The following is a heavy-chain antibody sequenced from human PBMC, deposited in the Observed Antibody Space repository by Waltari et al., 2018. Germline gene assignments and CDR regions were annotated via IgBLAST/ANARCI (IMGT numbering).Heavy chain of an antibody. V-gene: IGHV3-9*01. D-gene: IGHD6-13*01. Sequence: EVQLVESGGGLGQPGRSLRLSCAASGFTFDDYAMHWVRQAPGEGLEWVSGISWNSISIGYADSVKGRFTISRDNAKNSLYLQMNSLRTEDTALYYCAKDRAVSSSRRVRDAFDIWGQGTLVTVSS. J-gene: IGHJ3*02. CDR3: AKDRAVSSSRRVRDAFDI. CDR1: GFTFDDYA. CDR2: ISWNSISI.